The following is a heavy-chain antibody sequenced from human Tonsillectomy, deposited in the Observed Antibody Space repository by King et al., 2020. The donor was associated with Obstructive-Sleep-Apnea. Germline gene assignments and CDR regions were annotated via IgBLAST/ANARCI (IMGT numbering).Heavy chain of an antibody. CDR1: GGSISSSSHY. J-gene: IGHJ3*02. D-gene: IGHD3-9*01. Sequence: PLQESGPGLVKPSETLSLTCTVSGGSISSSSHYWGWIRQSPGKGLEWFGSIFYSGTTYYNPSLKSRVTISVDTSKNQLSLRLSSVTAADTAVYYCARHELDILTGYYMGAFDIWGQGTMVTVSS. CDR3: ARHELDILTGYYMGAFDI. V-gene: IGHV4-39*01. CDR2: IFYSGTT.